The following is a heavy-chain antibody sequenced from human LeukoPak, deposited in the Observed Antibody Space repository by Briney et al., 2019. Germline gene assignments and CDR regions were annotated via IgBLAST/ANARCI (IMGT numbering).Heavy chain of an antibody. CDR2: ISYDGSNK. CDR1: GFTFSTYW. D-gene: IGHD3-22*01. V-gene: IGHV3-30*18. J-gene: IGHJ4*02. CDR3: AKDYDSSGHLDY. Sequence: GVSLRLSCAASGFTFSTYWMSWVRQAPGKGLEWVAVISYDGSNKYYADSVKGRFTISRDNSKNTLYLQMNSLRPEDTAVYYCAKDYDSSGHLDYWGQGTLVTVSS.